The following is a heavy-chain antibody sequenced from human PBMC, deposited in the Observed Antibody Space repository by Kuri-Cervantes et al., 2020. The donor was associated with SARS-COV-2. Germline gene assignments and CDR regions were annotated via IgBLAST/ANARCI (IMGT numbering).Heavy chain of an antibody. D-gene: IGHD3-3*01. CDR3: ARGGPITIFGVVTKRFDA. CDR2: INPNSGGT. V-gene: IGHV1-2*02. J-gene: IGHJ4*02. Sequence: ASVKVSCKASVYTFTGYYMYWVRQAPGQGLEWMGWINPNSGGTNYSQKFQGRVTITRDTSISTAYMELIRLGSDDTAVYYCARGGPITIFGVVTKRFDAWGQGTLVTVSS. CDR1: VYTFTGYY.